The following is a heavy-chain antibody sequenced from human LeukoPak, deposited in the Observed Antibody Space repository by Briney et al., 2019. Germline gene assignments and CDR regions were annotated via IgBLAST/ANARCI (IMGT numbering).Heavy chain of an antibody. CDR1: GFIFSSHA. Sequence: GGSLRLSCAASGFIFSSHAMHWVRQAPGKGLEWVEVSGGSSGSIFYADSVSGRFSISRDNSKNTLYLQMSSLRAEDTAVYYCAKDETDYYDNSGGAFDVWGQGTMVTVSS. CDR2: SGGSSGSI. D-gene: IGHD3-22*01. J-gene: IGHJ3*01. CDR3: AKDETDYYDNSGGAFDV. V-gene: IGHV3-23*01.